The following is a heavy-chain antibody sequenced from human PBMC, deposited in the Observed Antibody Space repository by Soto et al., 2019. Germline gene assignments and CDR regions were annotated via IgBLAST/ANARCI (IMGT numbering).Heavy chain of an antibody. CDR3: ARVNRDICGYYVCNDAFYI. Sequence: ASVKVSCKASEGTCSSYAISWVRQAPGQGLEWMGGTIPIFGTANYAQKFQGRVTITADESTSTAYMELSSLRSEDTAVYYCARVNRDICGYYVCNDAFYICGQRKMVTVS. D-gene: IGHD3-16*01. CDR1: EGTCSSYA. V-gene: IGHV1-69*13. CDR2: TIPIFGTA. J-gene: IGHJ3*02.